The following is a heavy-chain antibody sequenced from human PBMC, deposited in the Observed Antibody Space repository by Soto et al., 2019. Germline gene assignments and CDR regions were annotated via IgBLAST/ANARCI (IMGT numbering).Heavy chain of an antibody. V-gene: IGHV4-34*01. CDR3: ARGPLLSRSGYLYAPNYYYYYMDV. J-gene: IGHJ6*03. Sequence: SETLSLPCAVYGGSFSGYYWSWIRQPPGKGLEWIGEINHSGSTNYNPSLKSRVTISVDTSKNQFSLKLSSVTAADTAVYYCARGPLLSRSGYLYAPNYYYYYMDVWGKGTTVTVSS. CDR2: INHSGST. D-gene: IGHD3-3*01. CDR1: GGSFSGYY.